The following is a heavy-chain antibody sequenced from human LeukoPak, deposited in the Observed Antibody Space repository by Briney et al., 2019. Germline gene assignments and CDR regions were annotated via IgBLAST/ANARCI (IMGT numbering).Heavy chain of an antibody. J-gene: IGHJ6*03. V-gene: IGHV1-46*01. Sequence: ASVKVSCKASGYTFTSYYVHWVRQAPGQGLECMGIINPSGGSTSYAQKFQGRVTMTRVTSTSTVYMELSSLRSEDTAVYYCARSGDSGYDYEEYYYYMDVWGKGTTVTVSS. CDR1: GYTFTSYY. D-gene: IGHD5-12*01. CDR2: INPSGGST. CDR3: ARSGDSGYDYEEYYYYMDV.